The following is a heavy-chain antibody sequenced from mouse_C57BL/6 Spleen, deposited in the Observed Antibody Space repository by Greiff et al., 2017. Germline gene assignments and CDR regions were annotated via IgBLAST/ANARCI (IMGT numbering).Heavy chain of an antibody. CDR3: ARIHYYGSSYDYYAMDY. D-gene: IGHD1-1*01. Sequence: QVQLQQPGAELVKPGASVKLSCKASGYTFTSYWLHWVKQRPGQGLEWIGMIHPNSGSTNYNEKFKSKATLTVDKSSSTAYMQLSSLTSEDSAVXYCARIHYYGSSYDYYAMDYWGQGTSVTVSS. CDR1: GYTFTSYW. CDR2: IHPNSGST. V-gene: IGHV1-64*01. J-gene: IGHJ4*01.